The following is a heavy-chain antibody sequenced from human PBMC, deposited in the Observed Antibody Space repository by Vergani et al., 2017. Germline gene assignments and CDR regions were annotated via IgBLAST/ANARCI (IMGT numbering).Heavy chain of an antibody. D-gene: IGHD5-12*01. CDR2: IYYSGST. J-gene: IGHJ4*02. Sequence: QVQLQESGPGLVKPSETLSLTCTVSGGSISSYYWSWIRQPPGKGLEWIGYIYYSGSTNYNPSLKRRVTISVDTSKNQFSLKLSSVTAADTAVYYCARDGGNSGYEYFDYWGQGTLVTVSS. CDR1: GGSISSYY. V-gene: IGHV4-59*01. CDR3: ARDGGNSGYEYFDY.